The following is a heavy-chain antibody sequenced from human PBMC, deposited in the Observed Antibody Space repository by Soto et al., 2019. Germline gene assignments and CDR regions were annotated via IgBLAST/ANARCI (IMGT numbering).Heavy chain of an antibody. V-gene: IGHV3-74*01. CDR2: ISDDGSRA. J-gene: IGHJ4*02. D-gene: IGHD3-10*01. Sequence: GGSLRLSCTASGFTFSMYWMHWVRQVQGKGPEWVSRISDDGSRADYADSVKGRFTISRDNAKNTLYLEMHVLRADDTAVYYCTRGPRPSSVGTGAFWGQGTPVTVSS. CDR1: GFTFSMYW. CDR3: TRGPRPSSVGTGAF.